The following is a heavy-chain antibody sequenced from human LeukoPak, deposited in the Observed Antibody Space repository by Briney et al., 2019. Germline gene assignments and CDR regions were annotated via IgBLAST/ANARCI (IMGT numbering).Heavy chain of an antibody. J-gene: IGHJ4*02. D-gene: IGHD5-18*01. CDR1: GLTFSTYW. CDR2: VNSDGSST. CDR3: ARPFSGYSYGSFDY. Sequence: GGSLRLSCAASGLTFSTYWMHWVRQAPGKGLVWVSRVNSDGSSTSYADSVKGRFTISRDNAKNTLYLQMNSLRAEDTAVYYCARPFSGYSYGSFDYWGQGALVTVSS. V-gene: IGHV3-74*01.